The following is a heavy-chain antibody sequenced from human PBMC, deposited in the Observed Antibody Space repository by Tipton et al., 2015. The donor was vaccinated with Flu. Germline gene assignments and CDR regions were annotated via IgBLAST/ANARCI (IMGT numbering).Heavy chain of an antibody. CDR3: ARAPRGSNLYCYYYMDV. CDR1: GGSISSYY. J-gene: IGHJ6*03. Sequence: TLSLTCTVSGGSISSYYWSWIRQPPGKGLEWIGYIYYSGSTNYNPSLKSRVTISVDTSKNQFSLKLSSVTAADTAVYYCARAPRGSNLYCYYYMDVWGKGTTVTVSS. V-gene: IGHV4-59*01. CDR2: IYYSGST. D-gene: IGHD4-11*01.